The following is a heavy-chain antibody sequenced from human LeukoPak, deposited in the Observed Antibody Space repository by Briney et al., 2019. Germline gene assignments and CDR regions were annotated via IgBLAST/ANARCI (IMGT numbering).Heavy chain of an antibody. CDR3: ARAYYSSSWYTDY. V-gene: IGHV1-46*01. D-gene: IGHD6-13*01. J-gene: IGHJ4*02. Sequence: ASVKVSCKASGGTFSSYAISWVRQAPGQGLEWMGIINPSGGSTSYAQKFQGRVTMTRDTSTSTVYMELSSLRSEDTAVYYCARAYYSSSWYTDYWGQGTLVTVSS. CDR2: INPSGGST. CDR1: GGTFSSYA.